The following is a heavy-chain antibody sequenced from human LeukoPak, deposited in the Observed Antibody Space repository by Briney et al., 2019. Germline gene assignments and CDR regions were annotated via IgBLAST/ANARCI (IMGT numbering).Heavy chain of an antibody. V-gene: IGHV3-7*01. CDR2: MKTDGSEI. J-gene: IGHJ6*03. CDR1: GFTFSSYA. CDR3: ARSGVRFLEWLSPYYYYYMDV. Sequence: GGSLRLSCAASGFTFSSYAMSWVRQAPGKGLEWVANMKTDGSEIYYVDSVKGRFTISRDNAKNSLYLQMNSLRAEDTAVYYCARSGVRFLEWLSPYYYYYMDVWGKGTTVTVSS. D-gene: IGHD3-3*01.